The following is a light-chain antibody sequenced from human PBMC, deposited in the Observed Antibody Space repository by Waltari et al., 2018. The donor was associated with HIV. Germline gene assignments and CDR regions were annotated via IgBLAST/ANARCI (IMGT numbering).Light chain of an antibody. J-gene: IGLJ2*01. CDR1: SSAVGGYAY. V-gene: IGLV2-14*03. CDR3: ASYTSSSTVV. Sequence: SALTQPASVSGSPGQSITISCPGTSSAVGGYAYVSWYQHYPGRAPKLMIYDVSHRPSGVANRFSASKSGNTASLTISGLQAEDEADYYCASYTSSSTVVFGGGTKLTVL. CDR2: DVS.